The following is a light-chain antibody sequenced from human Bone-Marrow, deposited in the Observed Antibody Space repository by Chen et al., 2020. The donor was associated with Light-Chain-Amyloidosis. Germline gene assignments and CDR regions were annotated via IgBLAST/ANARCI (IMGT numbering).Light chain of an antibody. CDR3: QQSYSSPT. V-gene: IGKV1-39*01. CDR1: QNIMSS. J-gene: IGKJ4*01. CDR2: TAS. Sequence: DIHMTQSPSSLSVSVGGRVTITCRTIQNIMSSLSWYQQKPGQAPKLLIYTASTLQSGVPSRFSGSGSGTDFTLTITSVQPDDFATYYCQQSYSSPTFGGGTKVEIK.